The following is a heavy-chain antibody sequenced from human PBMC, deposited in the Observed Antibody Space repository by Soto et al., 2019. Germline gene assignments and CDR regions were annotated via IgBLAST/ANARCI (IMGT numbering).Heavy chain of an antibody. D-gene: IGHD2-21*02. CDR3: AREGELGFGDCSPSGIDV. J-gene: IGHJ6*02. Sequence: QVQLVQSGPEVRKPGASVKVSCKASGHTFLNYGISWVRQAPGQGLEWMGWISPYHGNTNHGEKLQGRDTMTTDTAANTAYMELRSLRSDHTAVYYCAREGELGFGDCSPSGIDVWGQGTTVTVSS. V-gene: IGHV1-18*01. CDR1: GHTFLNYG. CDR2: ISPYHGNT.